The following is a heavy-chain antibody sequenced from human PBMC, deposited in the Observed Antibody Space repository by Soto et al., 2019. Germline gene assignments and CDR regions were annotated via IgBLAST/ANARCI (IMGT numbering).Heavy chain of an antibody. V-gene: IGHV3-48*01. J-gene: IGHJ6*04. CDR1: GFTFSSYS. CDR3: ARDHPAYGDYEAAMDV. D-gene: IGHD4-17*01. CDR2: ISSSSSTI. Sequence: GGSLRLSCAASGFTFSSYSMNWVRQAPGKGLEWVSYISSSSSTIYYADSVKGRFTISRDNAKNSLYLQMNSLRAEDTAVYYCARDHPAYGDYEAAMDVWGKGTTVTVSS.